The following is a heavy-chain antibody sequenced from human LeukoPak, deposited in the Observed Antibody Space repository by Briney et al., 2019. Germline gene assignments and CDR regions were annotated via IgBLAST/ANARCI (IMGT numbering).Heavy chain of an antibody. D-gene: IGHD3-10*01. Sequence: SETLSLTCTVSGGSISSYYWSWIRQPAGKGLAWIGRIYTSGSTNYNPSLKSRVTMSVDTSKNPFSLKLSSVTAADTAVYYCARYRQSDGSGSYYKSDFDYWRQGTLVTVSS. CDR2: IYTSGST. J-gene: IGHJ4*02. CDR3: ARYRQSDGSGSYYKSDFDY. CDR1: GGSISSYY. V-gene: IGHV4-4*07.